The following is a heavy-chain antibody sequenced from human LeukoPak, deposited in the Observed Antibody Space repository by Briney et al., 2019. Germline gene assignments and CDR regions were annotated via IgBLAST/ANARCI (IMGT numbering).Heavy chain of an antibody. CDR1: GFTISSYW. CDR3: ARSRSGWKLLSKRDYFDY. Sequence: PGGSLRLSCVASGFTISSYWMHWVRQAPGKGLEWVANIKQDGSEEYYVDSVKGRFTISRDNAKNSLYLQMNSLRAEDTAVYYCARSRSGWKLLSKRDYFDYWGQGTLVTVSS. CDR2: IKQDGSEE. D-gene: IGHD1-26*01. J-gene: IGHJ4*02. V-gene: IGHV3-7*01.